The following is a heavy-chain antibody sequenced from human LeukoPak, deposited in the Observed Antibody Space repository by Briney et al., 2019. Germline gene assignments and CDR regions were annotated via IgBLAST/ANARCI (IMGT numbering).Heavy chain of an antibody. Sequence: GGSLRLSCAASGFTVSSAYLGWIRQAPGKGLEWVSVIYSGGTTYYVDSVKGRFTISRDNAKNTLYLEMNNLRTEDTAVYYCARAGEGLQAYGFDLWGQGTMVTVSS. CDR3: ARAGEGLQAYGFDL. CDR1: GFTVSSAY. V-gene: IGHV3-66*01. D-gene: IGHD5-24*01. CDR2: IYSGGTT. J-gene: IGHJ3*01.